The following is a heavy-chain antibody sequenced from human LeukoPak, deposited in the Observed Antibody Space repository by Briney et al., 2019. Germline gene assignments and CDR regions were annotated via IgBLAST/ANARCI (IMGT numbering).Heavy chain of an antibody. D-gene: IGHD4-17*01. CDR1: GFTFSSYS. V-gene: IGHV3-48*02. CDR2: ISTSGSTI. J-gene: IGHJ3*02. CDR3: ARDYAYAFDI. Sequence: GGSLRLSCAASGFTFSSYSMNWVRQAPGKGPEWVSYISTSGSTIYYADSVKGRFTISRDNAKNSLFLQMNSLRDEDTAVYYCARDYAYAFDIWGQGTMVTVSS.